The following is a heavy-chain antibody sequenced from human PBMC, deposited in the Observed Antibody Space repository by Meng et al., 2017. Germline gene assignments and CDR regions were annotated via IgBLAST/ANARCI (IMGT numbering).Heavy chain of an antibody. CDR1: GGSISSSSYY. Sequence: SCTVSGGSISSSSYYWGWIRQPPGKGLEWIGSIYYSGSTYYNPSLKSRVTISVDTSKNQFSLKLSSVTAADTAVYYCARGPFYGYVWGSYRYGLDYWGQGTLVTVSS. D-gene: IGHD3-16*02. V-gene: IGHV4-39*07. J-gene: IGHJ4*02. CDR2: IYYSGST. CDR3: ARGPFYGYVWGSYRYGLDY.